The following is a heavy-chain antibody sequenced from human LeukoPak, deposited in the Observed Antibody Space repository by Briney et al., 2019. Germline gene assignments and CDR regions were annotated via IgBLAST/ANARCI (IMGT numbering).Heavy chain of an antibody. CDR2: IYPGDSDT. D-gene: IGHD1-26*01. J-gene: IGHJ6*03. CDR3: ARQGGSHPPYYYYMDV. V-gene: IGHV5-51*01. Sequence: GGSLKISCKGSGYSFTSYWIGWVRQMPGKGLEWMGIIYPGDSDTRYSPSFQGQVTISADKSISTAYLQWSSLKASDTAMYYCARQGGSHPPYYYYMDVWGKGTTVTVSS. CDR1: GYSFTSYW.